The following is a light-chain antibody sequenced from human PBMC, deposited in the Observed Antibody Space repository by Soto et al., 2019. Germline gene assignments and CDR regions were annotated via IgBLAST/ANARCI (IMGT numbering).Light chain of an antibody. V-gene: IGLV2-14*03. Sequence: QSVLTQPASVSGSPGQSITIFCTGTSSDVGGYNYVSWYQQHPGSAPKLMIYDVSSRPSGVSNRFSGSKSGNTASLTISGLQAEDEADYYCSSYTSSFQLALFGSGTKLTVL. J-gene: IGLJ1*01. CDR3: SSYTSSFQLAL. CDR2: DVS. CDR1: SSDVGGYNY.